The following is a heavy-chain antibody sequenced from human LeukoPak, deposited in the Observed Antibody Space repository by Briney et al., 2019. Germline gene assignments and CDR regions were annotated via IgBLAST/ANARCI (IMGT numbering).Heavy chain of an antibody. J-gene: IGHJ4*02. CDR1: GYTFTNYG. Sequence: ASVKVSCKASGYTFTNYGFSWVRQAPGQRLEWMGWINAGNGNTKYSQKFQGRVTITRDTSASTAYMELSSLRSEDTAVYYCARVSASGYYAYWGQGTLVTVSS. CDR2: INAGNGNT. V-gene: IGHV1-3*01. CDR3: ARVSASGYYAY. D-gene: IGHD3-22*01.